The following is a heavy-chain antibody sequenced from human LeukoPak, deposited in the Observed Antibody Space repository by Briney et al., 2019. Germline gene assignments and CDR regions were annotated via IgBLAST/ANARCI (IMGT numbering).Heavy chain of an antibody. CDR1: GFTFSNFA. Sequence: GGSLRLSCAASGFTFSNFAMSWVRQAPGKGLECDSLISANGGATYYADSVKGRFTISRDNSKSTLYLQMNSLRADDTAVYYCAKASGSPHYFDYWGQGTLVTVSS. CDR2: ISANGGAT. D-gene: IGHD3-10*01. CDR3: AKASGSPHYFDY. J-gene: IGHJ4*02. V-gene: IGHV3-23*01.